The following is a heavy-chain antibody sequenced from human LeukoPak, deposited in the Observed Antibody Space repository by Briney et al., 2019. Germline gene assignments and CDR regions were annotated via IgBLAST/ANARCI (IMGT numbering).Heavy chain of an antibody. Sequence: PSETPSLTCTVSGGSISNNYCSWIRQPPGKGLEWIGYIYNSGSTNYNPSLKSRVTISVDTSKNQFSLKLISVTAADTAVYNCARHAGLSYGFDYWGQGTLVTVFS. V-gene: IGHV4-59*08. CDR3: ARHAGLSYGFDY. CDR2: IYNSGST. J-gene: IGHJ4*02. D-gene: IGHD5-18*01. CDR1: GGSISNNY.